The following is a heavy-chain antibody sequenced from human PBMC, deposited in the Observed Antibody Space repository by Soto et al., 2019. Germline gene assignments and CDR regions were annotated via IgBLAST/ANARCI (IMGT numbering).Heavy chain of an antibody. Sequence: GSLRLSCAASGFTFSSYGMHWVRQAPGKGLEWVAVIWYDGSNKYYADSVKGRFTVSRDNSKNTVYLQMNSLRAEDTAVYYCAGDRSDSSRADSFDIWGQGTMVTVSS. CDR2: IWYDGSNK. CDR1: GFTFSSYG. J-gene: IGHJ3*02. CDR3: AGDRSDSSRADSFDI. V-gene: IGHV3-33*01. D-gene: IGHD6-25*01.